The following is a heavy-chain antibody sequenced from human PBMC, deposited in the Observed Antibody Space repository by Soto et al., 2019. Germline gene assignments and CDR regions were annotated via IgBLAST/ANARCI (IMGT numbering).Heavy chain of an antibody. J-gene: IGHJ6*02. D-gene: IGHD3-10*01. Sequence: QVQLQESGPGLVKPSETLSLSCTVSGGSINSYYWSWIRQSPGKRMEWIGYVHHSWGSSYNPSLPSRVAISLDTPKSQFSLKVTSVTATDTAVYYCARQGFGPLHGLVDVWGQGTTVTVSS. V-gene: IGHV4-59*08. CDR1: GGSINSYY. CDR2: VHHSWGS. CDR3: ARQGFGPLHGLVDV.